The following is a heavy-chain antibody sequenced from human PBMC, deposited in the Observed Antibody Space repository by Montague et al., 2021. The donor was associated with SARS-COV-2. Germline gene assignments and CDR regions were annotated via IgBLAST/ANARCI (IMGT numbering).Heavy chain of an antibody. D-gene: IGHD2-15*01. J-gene: IGHJ5*02. Sequence: SETLSLTCTVSGGSIISTTSNWGWIRQPPGKGLEWIGSIYYTANTYYTPSLKTRVTISVDTSKNQFSLRLRSVTAADTAVYYCARDRLGYGWIDPWGQGTLVTVSS. CDR3: ARDRLGYGWIDP. CDR2: IYYTANT. V-gene: IGHV4-39*01. CDR1: GGSIISTTSN.